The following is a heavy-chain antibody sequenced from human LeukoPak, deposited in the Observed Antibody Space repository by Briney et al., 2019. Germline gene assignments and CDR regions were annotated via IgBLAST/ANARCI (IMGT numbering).Heavy chain of an antibody. CDR2: ISRSGSTI. Sequence: PGGSLRLSCAASGFTFSNYEMNWVRQAPGKGLEWVSSISRSGSTIYYADSVKGRFTISRDNAKNSLYLQMNSLRAEDTAVYYCARAKKWLWERYDMDVWGKGTTVTVSS. D-gene: IGHD3-22*01. CDR1: GFTFSNYE. CDR3: ARAKKWLWERYDMDV. V-gene: IGHV3-48*03. J-gene: IGHJ6*03.